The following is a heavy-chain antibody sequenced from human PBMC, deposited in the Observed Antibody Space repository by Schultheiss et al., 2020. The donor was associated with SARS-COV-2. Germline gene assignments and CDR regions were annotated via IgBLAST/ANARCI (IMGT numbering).Heavy chain of an antibody. CDR2: IYTSGST. V-gene: IGHV4-4*07. Sequence: SQTLSLTCTVSGGSISSYYWSWIRQPAGKGLEWIGRIYTSGSTNYNPSLKSRVTMSVDTSKNQFSLKLSSVTAADTAVYYCARAREAAGYSGYDFGDYWGQGTLVTVSS. J-gene: IGHJ4*02. CDR1: GGSISSYY. CDR3: ARAREAAGYSGYDFGDY. D-gene: IGHD5-12*01.